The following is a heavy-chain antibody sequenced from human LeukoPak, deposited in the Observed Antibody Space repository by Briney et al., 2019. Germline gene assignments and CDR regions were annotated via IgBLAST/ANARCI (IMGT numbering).Heavy chain of an antibody. CDR3: ARINYGDYGSYYGMGV. D-gene: IGHD4-17*01. Sequence: SETLSLTCTVSGGAISSYSWSWVRQPPAKGLQWIADIYYGGSTKYNPSLKSRVTISVDRAKNQFSLKLNSVTAADTAMYYCARINYGDYGSYYGMGVWGKGTTVTVSS. J-gene: IGHJ6*04. V-gene: IGHV4-59*01. CDR2: IYYGGST. CDR1: GGAISSYS.